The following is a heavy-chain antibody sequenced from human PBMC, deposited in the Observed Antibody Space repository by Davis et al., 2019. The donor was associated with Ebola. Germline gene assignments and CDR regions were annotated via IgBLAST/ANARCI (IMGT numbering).Heavy chain of an antibody. CDR2: IYHSGST. D-gene: IGHD3-10*01. V-gene: IGHV4-4*02. CDR3: ARGGQGVTPFDY. Sequence: MPGGSLRLSCAVSGGSISSSNWWRWVRQPPGKGLEWIGEIYHSGSTNYNPSLKSRVTISVDKSKNQLSLKLSSVTAADTAVYYCARGGQGVTPFDYWGQGTLVTVSS. CDR1: GGSISSSNW. J-gene: IGHJ4*02.